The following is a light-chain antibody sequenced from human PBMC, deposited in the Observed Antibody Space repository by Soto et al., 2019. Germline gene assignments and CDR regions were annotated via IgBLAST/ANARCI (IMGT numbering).Light chain of an antibody. V-gene: IGKV3-20*01. Sequence: EIVLTQSPGTLSLSPGERATLSCRASQRISNSYLAWYQQKPGQAPRLLLYDASSRATGIPDRVSGSGSGTDFTLTISRLEPEDFAVNYCQQYARPPFAFGQGTKVELK. CDR1: QRISNSY. CDR3: QQYARPPFA. J-gene: IGKJ2*01. CDR2: DAS.